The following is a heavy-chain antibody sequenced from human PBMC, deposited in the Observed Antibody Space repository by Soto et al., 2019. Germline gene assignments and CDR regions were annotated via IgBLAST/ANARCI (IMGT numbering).Heavy chain of an antibody. V-gene: IGHV3-23*01. Sequence: GGSLRLSCAASGFTFSSYAMSWVRQAPGKGLEWVSAISGSGGSTYYADSVKGRFTISRDNSKNTLYLQMNSLRAEDTAVYYCAKDRGRVYSSGWYYFDYWGQGTLVTVSS. J-gene: IGHJ4*02. CDR2: ISGSGGST. CDR1: GFTFSSYA. D-gene: IGHD6-19*01. CDR3: AKDRGRVYSSGWYYFDY.